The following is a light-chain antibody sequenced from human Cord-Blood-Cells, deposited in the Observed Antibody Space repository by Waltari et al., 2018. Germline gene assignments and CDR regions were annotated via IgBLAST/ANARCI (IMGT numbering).Light chain of an antibody. CDR3: QQSYSTPLT. CDR1: QSISSY. Sequence: DIQITHSPSSLSASVGARVTITCRASQSISSYLNWYQQKPGKAPQLLIYAASSLQSAVPSRFSGSGSGTDFTLTISSLQPEDFATYYCQQSYSTPLTFGGGTKVEIK. V-gene: IGKV1-39*01. J-gene: IGKJ4*01. CDR2: AAS.